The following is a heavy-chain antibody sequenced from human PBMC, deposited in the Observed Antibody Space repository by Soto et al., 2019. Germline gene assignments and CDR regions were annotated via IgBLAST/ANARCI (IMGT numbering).Heavy chain of an antibody. D-gene: IGHD3-10*01. Sequence: QVQLVQSGAEVKKPGSSVRLSCTASGDTFSFYTISWVRQAPGQGPEWMGRIIPMVGMADYPQKFQGRVTISADKSPRTAYMVLSSLRADDTAVYFCATNYGSGSTHFDSWGQGTLVTVSS. CDR3: ATNYGSGSTHFDS. CDR2: IIPMVGMA. V-gene: IGHV1-69*02. CDR1: GDTFSFYT. J-gene: IGHJ4*02.